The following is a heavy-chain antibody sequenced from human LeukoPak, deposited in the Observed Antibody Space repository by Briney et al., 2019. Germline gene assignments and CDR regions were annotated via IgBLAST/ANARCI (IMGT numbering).Heavy chain of an antibody. V-gene: IGHV4-4*02. J-gene: IGHJ4*02. CDR2: IYHSGST. CDR3: ARDAYCGGDCYSPPFIDY. CDR1: GGSISSSNW. D-gene: IGHD2-21*02. Sequence: SGTLSLTCAVSGGSISSSNWWSWIRQPPGKGLEWIGEIYHSGSTNYNPSLKSRVTISVDKSKTQFSLKLSSVTAADTAVYYCARDAYCGGDCYSPPFIDYWGQGTLVTVSS.